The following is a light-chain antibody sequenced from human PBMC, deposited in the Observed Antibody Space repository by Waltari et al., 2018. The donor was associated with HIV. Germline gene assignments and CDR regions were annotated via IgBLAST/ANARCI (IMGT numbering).Light chain of an antibody. CDR1: SSDGGNFNF. V-gene: IGLV2-11*01. Sequence: QSALTQPRSGSGSPGPSVTIPCNRTSSDGGNFNFTSWYQHLPGKAPKLVIYDVSKRPSGVPDRFSGSKSGNTASLTISGLQAEDEADYYCCTYAASNVIFGGGTKLTVL. CDR3: CTYAASNVI. J-gene: IGLJ2*01. CDR2: DVS.